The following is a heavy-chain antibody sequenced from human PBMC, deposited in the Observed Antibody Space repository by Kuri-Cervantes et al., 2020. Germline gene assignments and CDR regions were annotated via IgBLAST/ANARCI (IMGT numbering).Heavy chain of an antibody. CDR2: MNPNSGNT. CDR1: GYTLTELS. D-gene: IGHD2-15*01. J-gene: IGHJ5*02. Sequence: ASVKVSCKVSGYTLTELSMHWVRQATGQGLEWMGWMNPNSGNTGYAQKFQGRVTMTRNTSISTAYMELSSLRSEDTAVYYCARGRIVATCRRGGSCPTASWFDPWGQGTLVTVSS. CDR3: ARGRIVATCRRGGSCPTASWFDP. V-gene: IGHV1-8*01.